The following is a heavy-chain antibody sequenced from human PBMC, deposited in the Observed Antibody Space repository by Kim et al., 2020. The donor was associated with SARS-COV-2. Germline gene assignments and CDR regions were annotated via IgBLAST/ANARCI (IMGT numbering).Heavy chain of an antibody. D-gene: IGHD3-16*01. Sequence: GGSLRLSCAASGFTFSSYAMHWVRQAPGKGLEWVAVISYDGSNKYYADSVKGRFTISRDNSKNTLYLQMNSLRAEDTAVYYCARDYSTVNYARGFDYWGQGTLVTVSS. J-gene: IGHJ4*02. CDR1: GFTFSSYA. CDR3: ARDYSTVNYARGFDY. CDR2: ISYDGSNK. V-gene: IGHV3-30*04.